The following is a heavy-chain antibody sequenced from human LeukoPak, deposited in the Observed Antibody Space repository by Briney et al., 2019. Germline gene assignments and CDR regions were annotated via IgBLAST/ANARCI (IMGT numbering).Heavy chain of an antibody. CDR2: IYSGGST. V-gene: IGHV3-66*02. J-gene: IGHJ4*02. Sequence: GGSLRLSCAASGFTFSSYWMHWVRQAPGKGLEWVSVIYSGGSTYYADSVKGRFTISRDNSKDTLYLQMNSLRAEDTAVYYCAREEMKEELAAAGTGYWGQGTLVTVSS. CDR1: GFTFSSYW. D-gene: IGHD6-13*01. CDR3: AREEMKEELAAAGTGY.